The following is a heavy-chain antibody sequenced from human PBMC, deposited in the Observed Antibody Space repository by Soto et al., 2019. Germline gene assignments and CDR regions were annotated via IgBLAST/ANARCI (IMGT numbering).Heavy chain of an antibody. CDR3: ANGVEYSYVFDY. D-gene: IGHD5-18*01. V-gene: IGHV4-39*01. Sequence: QLQLQESGPGLVKPSETLSLTCTVSGGSISSSSYYWGWIRQPPGKGLEWIGSIYYSGSTYYNPSLKSRVTISVDTSKNQFSLKLSSVTAADTAVYYCANGVEYSYVFDYWGQGTLVTVSS. J-gene: IGHJ4*02. CDR1: GGSISSSSYY. CDR2: IYYSGST.